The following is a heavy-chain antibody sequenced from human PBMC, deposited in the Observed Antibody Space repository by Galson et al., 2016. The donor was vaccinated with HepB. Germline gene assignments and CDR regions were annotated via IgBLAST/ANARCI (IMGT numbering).Heavy chain of an antibody. CDR3: VHSERGATKF. CDR1: GFSLTTTNKVA. J-gene: IGHJ4*02. V-gene: IGHV2-5*02. CDR2: IYWDDDT. Sequence: PALVKPTQTLTLTCSLSGFSLTTTNKVAVSWIRQPPGKALEWLALIYWDDDTRYSPSLKSRLAITRDASKNQVVLIVTNVDPVDTATYYCVHSERGATKFWGQGTLVTVSS. D-gene: IGHD5-12*01.